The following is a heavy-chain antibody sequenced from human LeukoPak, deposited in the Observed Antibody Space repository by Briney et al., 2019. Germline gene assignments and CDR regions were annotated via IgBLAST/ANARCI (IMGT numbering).Heavy chain of an antibody. Sequence: GRSLRLSCAASGFTFSSYAMHWVRQASGKGLEWVGRIRSKANSYATAYAASVKGRFTISRDDSKNTAYLQMNSLKTEDTAVYYCTTRRPDAFDIWGQGTMVTVSS. CDR1: GFTFSSYA. J-gene: IGHJ3*02. CDR2: IRSKANSYAT. CDR3: TTRRPDAFDI. V-gene: IGHV3-73*01.